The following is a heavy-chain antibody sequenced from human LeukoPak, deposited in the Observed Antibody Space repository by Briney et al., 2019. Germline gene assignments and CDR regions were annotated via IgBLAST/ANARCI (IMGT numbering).Heavy chain of an antibody. D-gene: IGHD3-9*01. Sequence: GASVKVSCKASGYTFTSYDINWVRQATGQGLEWMGWISAYNGSTNYAQKLQGRVTMTTDTSTSTAYMELRSLRSDDTAVYYCARDPAFTYYDRPNWFDPWGQGTLVTVSS. CDR3: ARDPAFTYYDRPNWFDP. V-gene: IGHV1-18*01. J-gene: IGHJ5*02. CDR2: ISAYNGST. CDR1: GYTFTSYD.